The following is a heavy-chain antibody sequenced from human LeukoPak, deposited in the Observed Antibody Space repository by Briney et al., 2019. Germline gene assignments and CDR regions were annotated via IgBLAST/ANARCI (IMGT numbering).Heavy chain of an antibody. CDR3: ARGLSYDYVWGSYSGWFDP. V-gene: IGHV4-34*01. D-gene: IGHD3-16*01. J-gene: IGHJ5*02. Sequence: SETLSLTCAVYGGSFSGYYWSWIRQPPGKGLEWIGEINHSGSTNYNPSLKSRVTISVDTSKNRFSLKLSSVTAADTAVYYCARGLSYDYVWGSYSGWFDPWGQGTLVTVSS. CDR2: INHSGST. CDR1: GGSFSGYY.